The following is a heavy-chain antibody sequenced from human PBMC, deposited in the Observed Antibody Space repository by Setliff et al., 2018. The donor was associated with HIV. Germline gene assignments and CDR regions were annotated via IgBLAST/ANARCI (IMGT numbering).Heavy chain of an antibody. CDR2: ISDSGTT. Sequence: SETLSLTCSVYGVSISAHHWSWIRQSPEKGLEWIGSISDSGTTNYNPSLKSRVTMSSDTSKNQFSLRVTSVTAADTALYYCARHKVISKLGGLIEDFFYYGLDAWGQGTTVTVSS. V-gene: IGHV4-59*11. J-gene: IGHJ6*02. D-gene: IGHD3-16*02. CDR1: GVSISAHH. CDR3: ARHKVISKLGGLIEDFFYYGLDA.